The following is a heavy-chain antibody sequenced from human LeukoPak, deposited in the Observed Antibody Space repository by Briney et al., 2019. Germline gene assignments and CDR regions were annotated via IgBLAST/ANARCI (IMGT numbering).Heavy chain of an antibody. CDR3: AKDFRIGYSAHFDY. Sequence: GGSLRLSCVGAGFTFRSHAMSWVRQAPEKGLEFVSGIYENGGTTYYADSVKGRFSISRDNSKNTLYLQMGSLRGEDTAVYYCAKDFRIGYSAHFDYWGQGALVTVSS. J-gene: IGHJ4*02. CDR1: GFTFRSHA. V-gene: IGHV3-23*01. D-gene: IGHD2-21*01. CDR2: IYENGGTT.